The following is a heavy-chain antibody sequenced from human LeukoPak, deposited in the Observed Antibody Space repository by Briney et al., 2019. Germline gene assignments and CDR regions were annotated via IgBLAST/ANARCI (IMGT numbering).Heavy chain of an antibody. Sequence: TGGSLRLSCAASGFTFSNYVMTWVRQGPGKGLEWVSGISGSGGSTYYADSVKGRFTISRDNSKNTLYLQMNSLTVEDTAVYYCAKRGLYSSTWYGFDYWGQGTLVTVSS. V-gene: IGHV3-23*01. D-gene: IGHD6-13*01. CDR3: AKRGLYSSTWYGFDY. CDR1: GFTFSNYV. CDR2: ISGSGGST. J-gene: IGHJ4*02.